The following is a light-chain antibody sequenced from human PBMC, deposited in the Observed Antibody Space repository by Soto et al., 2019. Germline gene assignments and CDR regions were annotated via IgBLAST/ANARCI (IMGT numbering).Light chain of an antibody. CDR1: QSVSNNY. CDR3: QQYNNWPRT. J-gene: IGKJ1*01. Sequence: EIVLTQSPGTLSLSPGERATLSCRASQSVSNNYLAWYQQKPGQAPRLLIYGASNRATGIPDRFSGSASGPDFTLTISSLQSKDSAIYYCQQYNNWPRTFGQGTKVDI. CDR2: GAS. V-gene: IGKV3-20*01.